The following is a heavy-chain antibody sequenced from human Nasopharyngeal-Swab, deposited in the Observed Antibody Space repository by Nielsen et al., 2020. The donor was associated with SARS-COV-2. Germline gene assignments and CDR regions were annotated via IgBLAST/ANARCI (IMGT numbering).Heavy chain of an antibody. D-gene: IGHD5-12*01. CDR3: ARSLGGYDYFDY. V-gene: IGHV3-30-3*01. J-gene: IGHJ4*02. CDR2: ISYDGSNK. Sequence: VRQAPGKGLEWVAVISYDGSNKYYADSVKGRFTISRDNSENTLYLQMNSLRAEDTAVYYCARSLGGYDYFDYWGQGTLVTVSS.